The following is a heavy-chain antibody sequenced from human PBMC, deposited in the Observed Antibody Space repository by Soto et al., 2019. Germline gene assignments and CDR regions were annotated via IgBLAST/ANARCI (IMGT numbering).Heavy chain of an antibody. D-gene: IGHD5-18*01. CDR2: IYPGDSDT. Sequence: GESLKISCKGSGYSFTSYWIGWVRQMPGKGLEWMGIIYPGDSDTRYSPSFQGQVTISADKSISTAYLQWSSLKALDTAMYYCARNPVDTAMGFLSDYYYYGMDVWGQGTTVTVSS. V-gene: IGHV5-51*01. CDR3: ARNPVDTAMGFLSDYYYYGMDV. CDR1: GYSFTSYW. J-gene: IGHJ6*02.